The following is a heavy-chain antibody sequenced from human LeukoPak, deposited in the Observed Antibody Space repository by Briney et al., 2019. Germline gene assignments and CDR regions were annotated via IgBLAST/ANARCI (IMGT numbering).Heavy chain of an antibody. CDR3: ARAQILYDFWSGTPRGWFDP. Sequence: ASVKVSCKASGYTFTSYDINWVRQATGQGLEWMGWMNPNSGNTGYAQKFQGRVTMTRNTSISTAYMELSSLRSEDTAVYYCARAQILYDFWSGTPRGWFDPWGQGTLVTVSS. CDR2: MNPNSGNT. V-gene: IGHV1-8*01. J-gene: IGHJ5*02. D-gene: IGHD3-3*01. CDR1: GYTFTSYD.